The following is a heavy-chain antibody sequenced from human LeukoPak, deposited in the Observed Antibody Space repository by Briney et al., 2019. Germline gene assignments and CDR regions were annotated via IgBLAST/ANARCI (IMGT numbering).Heavy chain of an antibody. V-gene: IGHV3-15*01. CDR3: TSTLGY. Sequence: GGSLRLSCAASGLTFSNAWMTWVRQAPGKGLEWVGRIQRKTDGGTTDYAAPVKGRFTISRDDSKNTLYLQMNSLITEDTAVYYCTSTLGYWGQGTLVTVSS. CDR1: GLTFSNAW. J-gene: IGHJ4*02. CDR2: IQRKTDGGTT. D-gene: IGHD5/OR15-5a*01.